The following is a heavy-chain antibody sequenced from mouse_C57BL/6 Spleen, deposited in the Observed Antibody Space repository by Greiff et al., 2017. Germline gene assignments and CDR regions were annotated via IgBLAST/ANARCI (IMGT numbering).Heavy chain of an antibody. CDR2: IDPEDGET. D-gene: IGHD1-1*02. CDR3: ASVATTDWYFDV. Sequence: VQLKQSGAELVKPGASVKLSCTASGFNFTDYYMHWVKQRTEQGLEWIGRIDPEDGETKYDPKFKGKATITVDTSSNTAYLQLSSLTSEDTAVYYCASVATTDWYFDVWGTGTTLTVSS. J-gene: IGHJ1*03. CDR1: GFNFTDYY. V-gene: IGHV14-2*01.